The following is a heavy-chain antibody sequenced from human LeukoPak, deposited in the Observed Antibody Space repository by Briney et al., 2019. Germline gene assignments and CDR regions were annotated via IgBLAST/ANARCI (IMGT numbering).Heavy chain of an antibody. D-gene: IGHD5-12*01. J-gene: IGHJ6*02. CDR1: GFTFSSYG. CDR2: ISYDGSNK. Sequence: GRSLRLSCAASGFTFSSYGMHWVRQAPGKGLEWVAVISYDGSNKYYADSVKGRFTISRDNSKNTLYLQMNSLRAEDTAVYYCAKDHTIVATGVYYYGMDVWGQGTTVTVSS. CDR3: AKDHTIVATGVYYYGMDV. V-gene: IGHV3-30*18.